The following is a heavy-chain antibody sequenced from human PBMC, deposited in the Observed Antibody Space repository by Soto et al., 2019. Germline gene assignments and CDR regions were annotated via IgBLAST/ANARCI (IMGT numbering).Heavy chain of an antibody. CDR1: GFTLSSSG. D-gene: IGHD6-13*01. CDR3: ATEPYSNSWYGTYGMDV. CDR2: ISYDGSDK. Sequence: QVQLVESGGGVVQPGRSLRLSCAASGFTLSSSGMHWVRQAPGKGLVWVAVISYDGSDKYYADSVKGRFTISRDNSKNMVYLQMNSLRAEDTAVYYCATEPYSNSWYGTYGMDVWGQGTPVTVSS. V-gene: IGHV3-30*03. J-gene: IGHJ6*02.